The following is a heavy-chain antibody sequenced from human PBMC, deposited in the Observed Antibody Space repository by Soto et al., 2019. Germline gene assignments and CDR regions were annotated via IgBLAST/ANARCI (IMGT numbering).Heavy chain of an antibody. CDR1: GGTFSSYT. CDR2: IIPIFGTA. CDR3: ARGNHRWLQLWYFDL. Sequence: QVQLVQSGAEVKKPGSSVTVSCKASGGTFSSYTISWVRQAPGHGLDWMAGIIPIFGTANYAQNFQVRVTITADESTSTAYTELSSLRSEDTAVYYCARGNHRWLQLWYFDLWGRGTLVTVSS. V-gene: IGHV1-69*12. D-gene: IGHD5-12*01. J-gene: IGHJ2*01.